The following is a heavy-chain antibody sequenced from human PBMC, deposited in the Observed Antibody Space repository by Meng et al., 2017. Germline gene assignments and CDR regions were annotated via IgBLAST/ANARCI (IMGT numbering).Heavy chain of an antibody. J-gene: IGHJ6*02. D-gene: IGHD3-22*01. CDR3: ARTHSKPRHYYDSSGYPTYYYYGMDV. V-gene: IGHV1-69*05. CDR1: GYTFTSYA. CDR2: IIPIFGTA. Sequence: SVKVSCKASGYTFTSYAMHWVRQAPGQRLEWMGGIIPIFGTANYAQKFQGRVTITTEESTSTAYMELSSLRSEDTAVYYCARTHSKPRHYYDSSGYPTYYYYGMDVWGQGTTVTVSS.